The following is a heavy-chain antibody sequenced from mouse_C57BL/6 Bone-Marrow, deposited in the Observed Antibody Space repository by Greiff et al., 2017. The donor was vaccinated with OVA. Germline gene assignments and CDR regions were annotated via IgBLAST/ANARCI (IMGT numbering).Heavy chain of an antibody. CDR2: IDPNNDYT. V-gene: IGHV1-4*01. CDR1: GYTFTSYT. CDR3: TRGYYFDY. Sequence: VQLQESGAELARPGASVKMSCKASGYTFTSYTIHWVKQRPGQGLEWIGYIDPNNDYTNYNQKFKGKATLTADKSSSTAYLQLSSLTSEDSAVYYGTRGYYFDYWGQGTTLTVSS. J-gene: IGHJ2*01.